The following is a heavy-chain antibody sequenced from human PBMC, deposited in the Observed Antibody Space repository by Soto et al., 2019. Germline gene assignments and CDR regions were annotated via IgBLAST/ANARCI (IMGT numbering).Heavy chain of an antibody. CDR3: ARGREGGATGWNTVFDY. D-gene: IGHD1-26*01. J-gene: IGHJ4*02. Sequence: QVQLVQSGAEVKKPGSSVKVSCKASGGTFSSYAISWVRQAPGQGLEWMGGIIPIFDTANYAQKFQGRVTITADESTSTAYMELSSMRSEDTVVYYCARGREGGATGWNTVFDYWGQGTLVTVSS. CDR2: IIPIFDTA. CDR1: GGTFSSYA. V-gene: IGHV1-69*12.